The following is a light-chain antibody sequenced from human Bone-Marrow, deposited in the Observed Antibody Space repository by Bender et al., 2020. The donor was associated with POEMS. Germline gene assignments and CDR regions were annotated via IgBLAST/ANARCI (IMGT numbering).Light chain of an antibody. Sequence: SYVLTQPPSVSVAPGQTARISCGGDNIGIKTVHWYRQEPGQAPVLVIYEDTKRPSGIPERFSGSNSGNTATLTISGTQAMDEADYYCQAWDSSIVVFGGGTKLTVL. CDR3: QAWDSSIVV. CDR1: NIGIKT. J-gene: IGLJ2*01. CDR2: EDT. V-gene: IGLV3-21*02.